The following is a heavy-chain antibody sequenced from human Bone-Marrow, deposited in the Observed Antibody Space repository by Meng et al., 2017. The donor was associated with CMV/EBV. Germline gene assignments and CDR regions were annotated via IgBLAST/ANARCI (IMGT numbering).Heavy chain of an antibody. CDR2: IDWDDDK. CDR1: GFSLSTSGMC. J-gene: IGHJ5*02. V-gene: IGHV2-70*20. D-gene: IGHD2-2*01. Sequence: SGPTLVKPTQTLTLTCTFSGFSLSTSGMCVSWVRQPPGKALEWLALIDWDDDKYYSTSLKTRLTISKDTSKNQVVLTMTNMDPVDTATYYCARGYCSSTTWGDNWFDPWGQGTRVTVSS. CDR3: ARGYCSSTTWGDNWFDP.